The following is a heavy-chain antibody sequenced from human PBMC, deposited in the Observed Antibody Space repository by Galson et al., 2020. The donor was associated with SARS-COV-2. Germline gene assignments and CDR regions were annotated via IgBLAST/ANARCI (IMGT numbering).Heavy chain of an antibody. CDR2: ISGTGYST. CDR1: EFTFSTYA. J-gene: IGHJ4*02. CDR3: AKDGGVGKEYCSCGSCHSFDY. Sequence: GGSLRLSCAASEFTFSTYAMSWVRQAPGKGLEWVSGISGTGYSTYYAATVKGRFTISRDNAKNTLYLQMNSLRAEDTAVYYCAKDGGVGKEYCSCGSCHSFDYWGQGTLVTVSS. D-gene: IGHD2-15*01. V-gene: IGHV3-23*01.